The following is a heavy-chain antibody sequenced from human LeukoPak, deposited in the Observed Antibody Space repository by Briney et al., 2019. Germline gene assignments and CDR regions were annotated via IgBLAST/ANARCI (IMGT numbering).Heavy chain of an antibody. CDR1: GFTFRTYA. D-gene: IGHD3-3*01. J-gene: IGHJ6*03. Sequence: GGSLRLSCAASGFTFRTYAMHWVRQAPGKGLEYVSAISSNGGSTFYGNSVKGRFTISRDNAKNSLYLQMNSLRAEDTAVYYCASERPPDFGVGTHTGYYYYYMDVWGKGTTVTVSS. CDR2: ISSNGGST. V-gene: IGHV3-64*01. CDR3: ASERPPDFGVGTHTGYYYYYMDV.